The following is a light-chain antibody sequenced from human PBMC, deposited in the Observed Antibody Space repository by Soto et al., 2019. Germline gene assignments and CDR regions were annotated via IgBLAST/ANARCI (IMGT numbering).Light chain of an antibody. CDR1: QSVSSSY. J-gene: IGKJ1*01. CDR3: QQYCISPPVT. V-gene: IGKV3-20*01. CDR2: GAS. Sequence: EIVLTQSPGTLSLSPGERATLSCRASQSVSSSYLAWYQQKPGQAPRLLIYGASSRATGIPDRFSGSGSGTDFTLTISRLEPEDFSVYYCQQYCISPPVTFGQGTKGEIK.